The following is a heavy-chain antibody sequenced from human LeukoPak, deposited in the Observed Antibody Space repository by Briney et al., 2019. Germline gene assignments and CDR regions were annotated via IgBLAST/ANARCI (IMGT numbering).Heavy chain of an antibody. Sequence: WASVKASCKASGYTFTSYGISWVRQAPGQGLEWMGWISAYNGNTNYAQKLQGRVTMTTDTSTSTAYMELRSLRSDDTAVYYCARDLGDGYNTGWFDPWGQGTLVTVSS. CDR2: ISAYNGNT. CDR1: GYTFTSYG. D-gene: IGHD5-24*01. J-gene: IGHJ5*02. V-gene: IGHV1-18*01. CDR3: ARDLGDGYNTGWFDP.